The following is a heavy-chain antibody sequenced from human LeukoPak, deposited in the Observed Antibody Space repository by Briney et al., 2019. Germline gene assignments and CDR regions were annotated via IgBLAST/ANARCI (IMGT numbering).Heavy chain of an antibody. V-gene: IGHV1-2*02. CDR1: GYTFTGYY. CDR3: ARSHYYGSGSYYKWKQNDAFDI. J-gene: IGHJ3*02. D-gene: IGHD3-10*01. CDR2: INPNSGGT. Sequence: ASVKVSCKASGYTFTGYYMHWVRQAPGQGLEWMGWINPNSGGTNYAQKFQGRVTMTRDTSISTAYMELSRLRSDDTAVYYCARSHYYGSGSYYKWKQNDAFDIWGQGAMVTVSS.